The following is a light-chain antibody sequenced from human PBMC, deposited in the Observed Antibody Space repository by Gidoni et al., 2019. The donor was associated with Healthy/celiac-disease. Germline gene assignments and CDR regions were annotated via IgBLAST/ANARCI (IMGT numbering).Light chain of an antibody. J-gene: IGKJ2*01. CDR3: QQYGSSPLYT. CDR2: GAS. CDR1: QSVSSSY. V-gene: IGKV3-20*01. Sequence: IVLTQSPGTLSLSPGQRATLSCRASQSVSSSYLALYQQKPGQAPRLLIYGASSSATGIPDRFSGSGSGTDFTLTISRLEPEDFAVYYCQQYGSSPLYTFGQGTKLEIK.